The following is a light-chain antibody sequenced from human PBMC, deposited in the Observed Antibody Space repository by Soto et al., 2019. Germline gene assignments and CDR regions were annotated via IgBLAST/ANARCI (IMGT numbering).Light chain of an antibody. J-gene: IGKJ4*01. CDR1: QSVSSY. CDR2: DAS. Sequence: EIVLTQSPATLSLSPGERATLSCRASQSVSSYLAWYQQKPGQAPRLLISDASNRATGIPARFSGSGSGKDFTLTISSLEPEECAVYYCQQRSNWQLTFGGGTKVEIK. V-gene: IGKV3-11*01. CDR3: QQRSNWQLT.